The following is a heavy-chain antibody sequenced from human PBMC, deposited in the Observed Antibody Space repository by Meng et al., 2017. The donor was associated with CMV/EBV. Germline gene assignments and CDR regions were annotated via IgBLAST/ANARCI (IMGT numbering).Heavy chain of an antibody. D-gene: IGHD1-7*01. CDR2: ISAQKGNT. CDR3: ARDKGGFINWYFHNILAIDY. Sequence: FSSFGISWVRQAPGQGLEWMGWISAQKGNTKYAQKVQGRVTMTTDTSTSTAYMEVRSLRSDDTAVYYCARDKGGFINWYFHNILAIDYWGQGTLVTAS. J-gene: IGHJ4*02. CDR1: FSSFG. V-gene: IGHV1-18*01.